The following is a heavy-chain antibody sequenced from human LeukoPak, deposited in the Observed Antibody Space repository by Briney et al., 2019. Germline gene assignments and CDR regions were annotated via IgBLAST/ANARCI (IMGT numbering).Heavy chain of an antibody. J-gene: IGHJ4*02. D-gene: IGHD3-3*01. CDR1: GGSISSYY. Sequence: KPSETLSLTCTVSGGSISSYYWSWIRQPPGKGLEWIGYIYYSGSTNYNPSLKSRVTISVDTSKNQLSLKLSSVTAADTAVYYCARVTYYDFWSGYYFDYWGQGTLVTVSS. CDR3: ARVTYYDFWSGYYFDY. V-gene: IGHV4-59*01. CDR2: IYYSGST.